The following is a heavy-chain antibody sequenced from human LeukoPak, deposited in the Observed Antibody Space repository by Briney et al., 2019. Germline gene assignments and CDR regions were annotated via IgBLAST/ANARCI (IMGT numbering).Heavy chain of an antibody. V-gene: IGHV4-34*01. J-gene: IGHJ5*02. Sequence: SETLSLTCAVYGGSFSGYYWSWIRQPPGKGLEWIGEINHSGSTNYNPSLKSRVTISVDTSKSQFSLRLSSVTAADTAMYYCARLGLGDEACWFDPWGQGTLVTVSS. D-gene: IGHD3-10*01. CDR2: INHSGST. CDR1: GGSFSGYY. CDR3: ARLGLGDEACWFDP.